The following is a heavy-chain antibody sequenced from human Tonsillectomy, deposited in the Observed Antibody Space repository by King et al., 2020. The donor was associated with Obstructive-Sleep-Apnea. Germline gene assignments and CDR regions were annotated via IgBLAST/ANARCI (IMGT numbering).Heavy chain of an antibody. J-gene: IGHJ3*02. D-gene: IGHD6-19*01. CDR1: GVSLSNARMG. Sequence: TLKESCPVLVKPTKTLTLTGTVSGVSLSNARMGVSWIRQPPRKARELPVSIFSNDEKAYIPSLKSRPTYSKDTSKSQVVLTMTNMDPVDTATYYCARQLAVAVADDAFDIWGQGTMVTVSS. V-gene: IGHV2-26*01. CDR2: IFSNDEK. CDR3: ARQLAVAVADDAFDI.